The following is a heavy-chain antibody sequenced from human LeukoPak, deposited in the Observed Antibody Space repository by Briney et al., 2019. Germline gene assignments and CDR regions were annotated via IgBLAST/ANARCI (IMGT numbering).Heavy chain of an antibody. V-gene: IGHV3-53*01. J-gene: IGHJ5*02. Sequence: WGSLRLSCAASGFSASSNYMSWVRQAPGKGLEWVSVIYSGGSTYYADSVKGRFTISRDNSKNTLYLQMNNLRAEDTAVYYCAREGSRLTGFDPWGQGTLVTVSS. D-gene: IGHD3-9*01. CDR2: IYSGGST. CDR3: AREGSRLTGFDP. CDR1: GFSASSNY.